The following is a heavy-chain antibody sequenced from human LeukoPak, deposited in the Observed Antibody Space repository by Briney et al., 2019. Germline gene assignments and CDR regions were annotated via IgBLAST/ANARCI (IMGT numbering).Heavy chain of an antibody. J-gene: IGHJ4*02. D-gene: IGHD6-19*01. Sequence: GGSLRLSCAASGFTFSSYWMSWVRQAPGKGLEWVANIKQDGSEKYYVDSVKGRFTISRDNAKNSLYLQMNSLRAEDTAVYYCARGCNGWLVAFVDYWGQGTLVTVSS. CDR2: IKQDGSEK. V-gene: IGHV3-7*01. CDR3: ARGCNGWLVAFVDY. CDR1: GFTFSSYW.